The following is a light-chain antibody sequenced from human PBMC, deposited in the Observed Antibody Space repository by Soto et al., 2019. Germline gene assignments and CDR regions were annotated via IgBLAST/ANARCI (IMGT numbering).Light chain of an antibody. Sequence: QLVLTQPASVSGSPGQSITISCIGTSSDVGGYNYVSWYQQHPGKAPKLMIYDVSNRPSGVSNRFSGSKSGNTASLTISGLQAEDEADYYCSSYTSSSTLVVLGGGTKVTVL. J-gene: IGLJ2*01. V-gene: IGLV2-14*01. CDR1: SSDVGGYNY. CDR3: SSYTSSSTLVV. CDR2: DVS.